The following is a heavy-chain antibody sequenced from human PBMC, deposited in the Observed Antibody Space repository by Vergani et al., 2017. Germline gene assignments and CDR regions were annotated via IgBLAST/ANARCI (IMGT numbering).Heavy chain of an antibody. CDR1: GFSLNTRGVS. CDR2: IYWNDDP. V-gene: IGHV2-5*04. D-gene: IGHD1-7*01. Sequence: QITLKESGPTLVKPTQTLTLTCTFSGFSLNTRGVSVAWIRQPPGKALDWLALIYWNDDPHYSPSLNNRVTITKDTSKNQVVLTMPNMDYVDTGTYYCVYRKTECGNTGCFGPFYYYYYMGVWGKGTTVTVSS. J-gene: IGHJ6*03. CDR3: VYRKTECGNTGCFGPFYYYYYMGV.